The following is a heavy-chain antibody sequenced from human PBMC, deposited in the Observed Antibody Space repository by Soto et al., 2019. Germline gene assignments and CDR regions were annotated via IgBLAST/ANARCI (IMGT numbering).Heavy chain of an antibody. V-gene: IGHV4-31*03. Sequence: QVQLQESGPGLVKPSQTLSLTCTVSGGSISSGGYYWSWIRQHPGKGLEWIGYIYYSGSTYYNPSLKRRVTISVDPSKTQFSLKLSSVTAADTAVYYCAREAAGILNWFDPWGQGTLVTVSS. D-gene: IGHD6-25*01. CDR3: AREAAGILNWFDP. CDR2: IYYSGST. J-gene: IGHJ5*02. CDR1: GGSISSGGYY.